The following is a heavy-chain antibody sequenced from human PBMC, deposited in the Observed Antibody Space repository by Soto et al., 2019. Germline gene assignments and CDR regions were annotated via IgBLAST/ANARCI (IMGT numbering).Heavy chain of an antibody. J-gene: IGHJ5*01. CDR2: IGGGNTDR. CDR3: AKDAVSYNGKWDRFDS. V-gene: IGHV3-23*01. Sequence: VQLLASGGGLVQPGGSLTLSCAASRFIFSDYAINWVRQAPGKGLEWVSSIGGGNTDRYYADSVKGRFIISRDNSKNTMYLQTNSLRDDDTAVYYCAKDAVSYNGKWDRFDSGGQGTLGTVA. CDR1: RFIFSDYA. D-gene: IGHD1-26*01.